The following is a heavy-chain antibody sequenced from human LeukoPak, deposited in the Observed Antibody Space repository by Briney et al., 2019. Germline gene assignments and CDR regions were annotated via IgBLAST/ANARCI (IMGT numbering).Heavy chain of an antibody. J-gene: IGHJ6*03. Sequence: SETLSLTCTVSGGSISSYYWSWIRQPAGKGLEWIGRMYISGSGSTNYNRSLKSRITMSVDTAKNQFSLKLSSVPAADTAVYYCARDKRVAVAGTYIYYYYMDVWGNGTTVTISS. D-gene: IGHD6-19*01. CDR3: ARDKRVAVAGTYIYYYYMDV. V-gene: IGHV4-4*07. CDR1: GGSISSYY. CDR2: MYISGSGST.